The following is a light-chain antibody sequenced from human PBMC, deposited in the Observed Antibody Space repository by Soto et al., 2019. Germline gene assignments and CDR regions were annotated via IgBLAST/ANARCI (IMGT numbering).Light chain of an antibody. CDR1: NSNIESKY. Sequence: QSVLSQPPSAPGTPGQRVSVSCSGSNSNIESKYVYGYQKLPGTAPKLLMYRNKQRTKGVPDRFSGSKSGTTAYLAISGLRSEDEADCNCAACTNNLGGKAFGIGTEL. CDR3: AACTNNLGGKA. V-gene: IGLV1-47*01. CDR2: RNK. J-gene: IGLJ2*01.